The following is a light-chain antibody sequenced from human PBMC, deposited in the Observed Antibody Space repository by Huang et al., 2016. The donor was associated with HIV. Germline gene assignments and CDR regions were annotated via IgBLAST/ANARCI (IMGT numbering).Light chain of an antibody. CDR2: GAS. Sequence: IQMTQSPASLSAYVGDRVTITCQANQDIRSYLNWYQQKPGKAPRLLIYGASNLQAGVPSRFSGNGSGTDFTITISSVQSEDIATYYCQQYDSLYTFGQGTRLEIK. CDR3: QQYDSLYT. CDR1: QDIRSY. V-gene: IGKV1-33*01. J-gene: IGKJ2*01.